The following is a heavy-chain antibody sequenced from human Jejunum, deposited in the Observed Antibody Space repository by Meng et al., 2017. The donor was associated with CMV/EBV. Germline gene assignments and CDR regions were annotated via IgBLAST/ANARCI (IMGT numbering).Heavy chain of an antibody. CDR3: ARWSGSGTYPFADY. J-gene: IGHJ4*02. Sequence: SRGSITYNTWSWIRQSARKGLEWMGSVCYSGSTNYNPSLKSRVTISMDMSENQFSLKVTSVTPGDTAVYYCARWSGSGTYPFADYWGQGTLVTVSS. V-gene: IGHV4-59*01. D-gene: IGHD3-10*01. CDR1: RGSITYNT. CDR2: VCYSGST.